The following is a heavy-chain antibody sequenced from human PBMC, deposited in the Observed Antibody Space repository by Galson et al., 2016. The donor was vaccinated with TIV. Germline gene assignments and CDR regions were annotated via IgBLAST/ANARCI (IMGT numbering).Heavy chain of an antibody. J-gene: IGHJ3*01. CDR2: IISSGSII. CDR3: ARRGNDRADAFDV. D-gene: IGHD1-1*01. V-gene: IGHV3-48*03. CDR1: GFTFTSFE. Sequence: SLRLSCAASGFTFTSFEMNWVRHGPGRGLEWVASIISSGSIIHYADSVKGRFTISRDNARESLFLQMNSLRADDAAVYYCARRGNDRADAFDVWGQGTTVTVSS.